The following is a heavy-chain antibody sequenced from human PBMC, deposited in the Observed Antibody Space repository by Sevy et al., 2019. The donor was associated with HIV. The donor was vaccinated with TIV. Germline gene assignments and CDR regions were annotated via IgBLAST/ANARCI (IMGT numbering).Heavy chain of an antibody. CDR1: GYTFTGYY. V-gene: IGHV1-2*02. J-gene: IGHJ4*02. Sequence: ASVKVSCKASGYTFTGYYMHWVRQAPGQGLEWMGWINPNSGGTNYAQKFQGRVTMTRDTSISTAYMELSRLRSDDTAVYYCARDPFYFWSGYYDYWGQGTLVTVSS. CDR3: ARDPFYFWSGYYDY. CDR2: INPNSGGT. D-gene: IGHD3-3*01.